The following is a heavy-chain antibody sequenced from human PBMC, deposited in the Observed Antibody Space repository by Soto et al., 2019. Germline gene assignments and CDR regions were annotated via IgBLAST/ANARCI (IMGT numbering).Heavy chain of an antibody. J-gene: IGHJ4*02. D-gene: IGHD3-3*01. Sequence: EVQLVESGGGLVQPGGSLRLSCAASGFTFTAYSMNWVRQAPGKGLEWVSYISSGSGSIYYAYSVKGRFTISRDDAKNSLYLQMNSLRDEDTAVYYCARDFWDYWGQGTVVTVSS. CDR2: ISSGSGSI. V-gene: IGHV3-48*02. CDR3: ARDFWDY. CDR1: GFTFTAYS.